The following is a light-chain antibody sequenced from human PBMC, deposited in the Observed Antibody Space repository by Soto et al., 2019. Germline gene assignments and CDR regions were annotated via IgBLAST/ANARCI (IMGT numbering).Light chain of an antibody. Sequence: QSALTQPRSVSGCPGQSVTISCTGTSSDVGGYNYVSWYQQHPGKAPKLMIYTVTKRPSGVPDRFSGSKSDNTASLTISGLQADDEADYYCCSYAGSSSYVFGTGT. V-gene: IGLV2-11*01. CDR1: SSDVGGYNY. J-gene: IGLJ1*01. CDR3: CSYAGSSSYV. CDR2: TVT.